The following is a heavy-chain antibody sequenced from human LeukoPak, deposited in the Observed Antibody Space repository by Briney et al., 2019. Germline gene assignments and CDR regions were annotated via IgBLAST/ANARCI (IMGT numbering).Heavy chain of an antibody. CDR3: ARATWTNFYFDY. CDR2: VYGSGSI. CDR1: GVSISGYY. J-gene: IGHJ4*02. Sequence: TSETLSLTCIVSGVSISGYYWGRIRQPPGKGLEWIGYVYGSGSINYNPSLRSRVAISEDTSNNQFSLKVTSVTAADTAVYYCARATWTNFYFDYWGQGALVTVSS. V-gene: IGHV4-59*08. D-gene: IGHD1-1*01.